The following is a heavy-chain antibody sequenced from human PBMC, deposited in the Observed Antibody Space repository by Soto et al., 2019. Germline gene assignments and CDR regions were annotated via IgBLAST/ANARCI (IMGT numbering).Heavy chain of an antibody. CDR1: GGSISSYY. CDR3: ARSFDPDVVRSPYYFDY. D-gene: IGHD3-22*01. Sequence: SETLSLTCTVSGGSISSYYWSWIRQPPGKGLEWIGYIYYSGSTNYNPSLRSRVTISVDTSKNQFSLKLSSVTAADTAVYYCARSFDPDVVRSPYYFDYWGQGTLVTVSS. V-gene: IGHV4-59*01. J-gene: IGHJ4*02. CDR2: IYYSGST.